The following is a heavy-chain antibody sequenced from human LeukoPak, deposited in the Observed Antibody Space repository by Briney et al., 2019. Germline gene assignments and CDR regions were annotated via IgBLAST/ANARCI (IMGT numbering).Heavy chain of an antibody. J-gene: IGHJ3*02. CDR3: GRLPDTRYCSSTSCYTAAVTAFDI. CDR2: IYYSGST. D-gene: IGHD2-2*02. V-gene: IGHV4-30-4*08. CDR1: GGSISSGDYY. Sequence: SVTLTLTCTVSGGSISSGDYYWSWIRQPPGKGLEWIGYIYYSGSTYYNPSLKSRVTISVDTSKNQFSLKLSSVTAADTAVYYCGRLPDTRYCSSTSCYTAAVTAFDIWGQGTMVTVSS.